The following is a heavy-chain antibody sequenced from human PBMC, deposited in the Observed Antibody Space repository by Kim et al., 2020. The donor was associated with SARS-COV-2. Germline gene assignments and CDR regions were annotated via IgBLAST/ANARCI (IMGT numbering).Heavy chain of an antibody. V-gene: IGHV4-39*01. CDR2: T. Sequence: TYYDPSLKSRVTISVDTSTNQFSLKLSSVAAADTAVYYCASSYGDYYFDYWGQGTLVTVSS. D-gene: IGHD4-17*01. J-gene: IGHJ4*02. CDR3: ASSYGDYYFDY.